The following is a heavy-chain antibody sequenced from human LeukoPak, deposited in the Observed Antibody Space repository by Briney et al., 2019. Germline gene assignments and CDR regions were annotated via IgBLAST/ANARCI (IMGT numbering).Heavy chain of an antibody. CDR3: ARDPGLPSTTEFDY. V-gene: IGHV1-69*04. CDR1: GGIFSSYA. Sequence: ASVKVSCKASGGIFSSYAISWVRQAPGQGLEWMGRIIPILGIANYAQKFQGRVTITADKSTSTAYMELSSLRSEDTAVYYCARDPGLPSTTEFDYWGQGTLVTVSS. J-gene: IGHJ4*02. D-gene: IGHD1-1*01. CDR2: IIPILGIA.